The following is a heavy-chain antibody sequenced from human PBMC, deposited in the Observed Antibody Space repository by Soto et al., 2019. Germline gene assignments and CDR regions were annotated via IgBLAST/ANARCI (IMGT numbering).Heavy chain of an antibody. CDR1: GFTFSSYS. J-gene: IGHJ4*01. Sequence: LRLSCAASGFTFSSYSMNWARQAPGKGLEWVSYISSSSSTIYYADSVKGRFTISRDNAKNPLYLQMNSLRDDDTAIYHCAKGSWGGCPPPNIDYFDVRAQGTLVTVSS. CDR2: ISSSSSTI. CDR3: AKGSWGGCPPPNIDYFDV. D-gene: IGHD5-12*01. V-gene: IGHV3-48*02.